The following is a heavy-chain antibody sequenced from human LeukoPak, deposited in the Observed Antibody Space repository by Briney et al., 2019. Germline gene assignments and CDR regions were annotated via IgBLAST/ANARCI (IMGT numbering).Heavy chain of an antibody. V-gene: IGHV4-39*07. CDR1: GGSISSSSYY. CDR3: ARAPSWGSYYFDY. D-gene: IGHD7-27*01. CDR2: IYYSGST. J-gene: IGHJ4*02. Sequence: PSETLSLTCTVSGGSISSSSYYWGWIRQPPGKGLEWIGSIYYSGSTYYNPSLKSRVTIFVDTSKNQFSLKLSSVTAADTAVYYCARAPSWGSYYFDYWGQGTLVTVSS.